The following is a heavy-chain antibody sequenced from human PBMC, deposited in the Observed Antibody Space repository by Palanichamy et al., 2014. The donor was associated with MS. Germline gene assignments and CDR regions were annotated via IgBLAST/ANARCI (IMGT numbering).Heavy chain of an antibody. Sequence: QVQLVESGGGVVQPGGSLRLSCAASGFTFSSYGMHWVRQAPGKGLEWVAFIRYDGSNKYYADSVKGRFTISRDNSKNTLYLQMNSLRAEDTAVYYCAKGHYDSSGILYYYYYGMDVWGQGTTVTVSS. V-gene: IGHV3-30*02. CDR3: AKGHYDSSGILYYYYYGMDV. D-gene: IGHD3-22*01. CDR1: GFTFSSYG. CDR2: IRYDGSNK. J-gene: IGHJ6*02.